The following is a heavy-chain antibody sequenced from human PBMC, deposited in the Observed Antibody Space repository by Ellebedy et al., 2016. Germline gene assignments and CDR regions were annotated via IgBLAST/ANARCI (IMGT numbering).Heavy chain of an antibody. CDR2: IYGNDDQ. D-gene: IGHD1-14*01. V-gene: IGHV2-5*01. CDR3: AHRSTNREVDY. J-gene: IGHJ4*02. CDR1: GFSLDTSAVV. Sequence: SGPTLVKPTQTLTLTCTFSGFSLDTSAVVVGWIRQPPGKALEWLSFIYGNDDQRYRPSLRSRLTITKDTSKNQVLLTMTNMDPVDTGTYFCAHRSTNREVDYWGQGTLVTVSS.